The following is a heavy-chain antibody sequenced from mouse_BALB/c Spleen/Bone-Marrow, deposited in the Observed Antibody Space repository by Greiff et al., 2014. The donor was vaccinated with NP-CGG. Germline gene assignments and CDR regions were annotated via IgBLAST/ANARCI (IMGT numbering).Heavy chain of an antibody. CDR1: GFDFSRYW. CDR2: INPGSSTI. V-gene: IGHV4-2*02. J-gene: IGHJ4*01. Sequence: EVKLVESGGGLVQPGGSLNLSCAASGFDFSRYWMSWARQAPGKGQEWIGEINPGSSTINYTPSLKDKFIISRDNAKNTPYLQMSKVRSEDTALYYCARTAYYAMDYWGQGTSVTVSS. CDR3: ARTAYYAMDY.